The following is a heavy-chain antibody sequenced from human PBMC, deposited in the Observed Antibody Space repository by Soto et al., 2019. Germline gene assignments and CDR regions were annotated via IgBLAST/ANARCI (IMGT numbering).Heavy chain of an antibody. D-gene: IGHD5-12*01. CDR2: IRSKVYAGTT. CDR3: TRVAGDGYNYDSDDY. CDR1: GFTFGNYG. J-gene: IGHJ4*02. V-gene: IGHV3-49*04. Sequence: GGSLRLSCKTSGFTFGNYGLTWVRQAPGKGLEWVAFIRSKVYAGTTEYAASVKGRFTISRDDSKSIVYLQMNSLQTEDTAVYFCTRVAGDGYNYDSDDYWGQGTLVTVSS.